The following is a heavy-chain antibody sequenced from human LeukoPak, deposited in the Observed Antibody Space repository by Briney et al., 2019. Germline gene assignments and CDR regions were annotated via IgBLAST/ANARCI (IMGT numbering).Heavy chain of an antibody. V-gene: IGHV3-30*02. CDR3: AKNRGDYFDTTSHSFDS. CDR1: GFILSSFD. CDR2: IRYGGSDT. D-gene: IGHD3-22*01. J-gene: IGHJ4*02. Sequence: PGGCLRLSCAASGFILSSFDMHWVRQAPCKGLEWVASIRYGGSDTYYADSVKGRFTVSRDNSQNTLYLQVSSLKTEDTAVYFCAKNRGDYFDTTSHSFDSWGQGTLVTVSS.